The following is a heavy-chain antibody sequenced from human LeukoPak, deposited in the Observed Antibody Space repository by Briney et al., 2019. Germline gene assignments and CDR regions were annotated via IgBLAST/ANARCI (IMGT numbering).Heavy chain of an antibody. CDR2: IYYSGST. V-gene: IGHV4-39*01. J-gene: IGHJ5*02. D-gene: IGHD3-10*01. CDR1: GGSISSSSYY. CDR3: ARHGSLWFGELLDYNWFDP. Sequence: SETLSLTCTVSGGSISSSSYYWGWIRQPRGKGLEWIGSIYYSGSTYYNPSLKSRVTISVDTSKNQFSLKLSSVTAADTAVYYCARHGSLWFGELLDYNWFDPWGQGTLVTVSS.